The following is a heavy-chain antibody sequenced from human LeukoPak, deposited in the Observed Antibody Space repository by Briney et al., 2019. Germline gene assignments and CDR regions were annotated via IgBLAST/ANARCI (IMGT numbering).Heavy chain of an antibody. Sequence: SETLSLTCTVSGLSITNGYFWGWIRQPPGQGLEWIASIYHGGTSYYKVSLKSRAAISVDTSKNQFSLKLTSVTAADTAVYYCVRDPNYYDSSGYPYYFDYWGQGTPVTVSS. J-gene: IGHJ4*02. V-gene: IGHV4-38-2*02. CDR2: IYHGGTS. CDR1: GLSITNGYF. D-gene: IGHD3-22*01. CDR3: VRDPNYYDSSGYPYYFDY.